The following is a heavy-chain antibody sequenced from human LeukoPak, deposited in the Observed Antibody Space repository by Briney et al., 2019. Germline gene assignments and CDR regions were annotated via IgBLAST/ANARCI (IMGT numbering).Heavy chain of an antibody. D-gene: IGHD3-3*01. V-gene: IGHV3-9*01. Sequence: GGSLRLSCAASGFTFDDYAMHWVRQAPGKGLEWVSGISWNSGSIGYADSVKGRFTISRDNAKNSLYLQMNSLRAEDTALYYCAKGYDFWSGPDYWGQGTLVTVSS. J-gene: IGHJ4*02. CDR2: ISWNSGSI. CDR3: AKGYDFWSGPDY. CDR1: GFTFDDYA.